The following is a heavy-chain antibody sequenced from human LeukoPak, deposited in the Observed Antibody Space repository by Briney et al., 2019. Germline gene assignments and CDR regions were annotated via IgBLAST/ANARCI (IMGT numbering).Heavy chain of an antibody. J-gene: IGHJ5*02. CDR1: GFTVSSNY. V-gene: IGHV3-53*01. D-gene: IGHD3-10*01. CDR2: IYSGGST. Sequence: QTGGSLRLSCAASGFTVSSNYMSWVRQAPGKGLEWVAVIYSGGSTYYADSVKGRFTISRDNSKNTLYLQMNSLRAEDTAVYYCAGNSMVRGVPNWFDPWGQATLVTVSS. CDR3: AGNSMVRGVPNWFDP.